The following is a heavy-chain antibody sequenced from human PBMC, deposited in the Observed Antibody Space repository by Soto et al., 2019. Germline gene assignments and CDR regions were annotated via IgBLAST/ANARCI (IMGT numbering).Heavy chain of an antibody. V-gene: IGHV3-23*01. Sequence: EMQLLESGGGLVQPGESLRLSCAASGFTFSNYAMSWVRQAPGKGPEWVSSIGGGGDTYYADAVKGRFTVSRDDPKSTLYLQMNSLRAEDTARYYCARDAVPRNGEWDWFDPWGQGILVSVSS. CDR1: GFTFSNYA. CDR3: ARDAVPRNGEWDWFDP. CDR2: SIGGGGDT. J-gene: IGHJ5*02. D-gene: IGHD2-8*01.